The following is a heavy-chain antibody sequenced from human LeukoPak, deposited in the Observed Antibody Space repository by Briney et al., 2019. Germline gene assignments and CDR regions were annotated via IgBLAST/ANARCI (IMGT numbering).Heavy chain of an antibody. J-gene: IGHJ4*02. CDR1: GGSFSGYY. D-gene: IGHD3-10*01. CDR2: INHSGST. CDR3: ARRVGLLWFGSDY. V-gene: IGHV4-34*01. Sequence: SETLSLTCAVYGGSFSGYYWSWIRQPPGKGLEWIGEINHSGSTNYNPSLKSRVTISVDTSKNQFSLKLSSVTAADTAVYYCARRVGLLWFGSDYWGQGTLVTVSS.